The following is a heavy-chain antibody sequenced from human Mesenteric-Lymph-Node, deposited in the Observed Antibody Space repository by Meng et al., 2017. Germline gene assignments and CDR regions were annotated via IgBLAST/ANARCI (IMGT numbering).Heavy chain of an antibody. D-gene: IGHD4-17*01. Sequence: QVRRPGWGPGLVRPSGTLSPTCAVYGGSFSGYYWSWIRQPPGKGLEWIGEINHSGSTNYNPSLKSRVTISVDTSKNQFSLKLSSVTAADTAVYYCARGRGYGDYGSLYWGQGTLVTVSS. CDR3: ARGRGYGDYGSLY. CDR1: GGSFSGYY. CDR2: INHSGST. J-gene: IGHJ4*02. V-gene: IGHV4-34*01.